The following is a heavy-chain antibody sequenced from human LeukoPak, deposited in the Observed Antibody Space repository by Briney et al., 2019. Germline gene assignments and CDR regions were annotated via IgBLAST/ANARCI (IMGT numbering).Heavy chain of an antibody. CDR1: GFTFCRYS. J-gene: IGHJ6*04. V-gene: IGHV3-48*01. Sequence: GGSLRVSCAASGFTFCRYSMNCVRQAPGGGREGVSYISSSSSTIYYADSVKGRFTISRDNAKNSLYLQMNSLRAEDTAVYYCAELGITMIGGVWGKGTTVTISS. CDR2: ISSSSSTI. D-gene: IGHD3-10*02. CDR3: AELGITMIGGV.